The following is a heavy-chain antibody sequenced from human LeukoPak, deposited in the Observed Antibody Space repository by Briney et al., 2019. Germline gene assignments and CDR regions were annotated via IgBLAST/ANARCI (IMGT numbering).Heavy chain of an antibody. Sequence: PGGSLRLSCAASGFTFSHHRMNWVRQAPGEGLKWVATINQDGSEKHYVDSVKGRFTISRDNAKNSLYLQMNSLRAEDTAVYYCARGAYYYEDWGQGTLVTVSP. CDR3: ARGAYYYED. CDR1: GFTFSHHR. CDR2: INQDGSEK. J-gene: IGHJ4*02. V-gene: IGHV3-7*01. D-gene: IGHD3-22*01.